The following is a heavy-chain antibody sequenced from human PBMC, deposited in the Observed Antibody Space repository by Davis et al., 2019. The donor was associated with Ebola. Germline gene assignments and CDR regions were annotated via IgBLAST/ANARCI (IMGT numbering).Heavy chain of an antibody. D-gene: IGHD6-19*01. CDR2: IYDHST. CDR3: ARRTYSSGWYGGDY. CDR1: GFTVSSNH. Sequence: GESLKISCAASGFTVSSNHMSWVRQAPGKGLEWVSVIYDHSTAYADSVRGRFTISRDNAKKSLYLQMSSLRDEDTAVYYCARRTYSSGWYGGDYWGQGTLVTVSS. V-gene: IGHV3-66*01. J-gene: IGHJ4*02.